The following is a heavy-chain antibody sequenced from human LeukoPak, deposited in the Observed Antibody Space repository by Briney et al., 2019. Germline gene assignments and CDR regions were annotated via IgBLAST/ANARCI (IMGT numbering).Heavy chain of an antibody. D-gene: IGHD3-10*02. Sequence: ASVTVSFKASGYTFTSYGISWVRQAPGQGLEWMGSISAYNGNTNYAQKLQGRVTMTTDTSTSTAYMELRSLRSDDTAVYYCARCPRFGEFPLNGMDVWGQGTTVTVSS. CDR2: ISAYNGNT. V-gene: IGHV1-18*01. CDR1: GYTFTSYG. J-gene: IGHJ6*02. CDR3: ARCPRFGEFPLNGMDV.